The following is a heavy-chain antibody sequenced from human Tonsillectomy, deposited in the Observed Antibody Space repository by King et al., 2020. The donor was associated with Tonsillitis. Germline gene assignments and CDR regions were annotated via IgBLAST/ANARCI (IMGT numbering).Heavy chain of an antibody. V-gene: IGHV3-23*04. Sequence: QLVQSGGGLVQPGGSLRVSGAASGVTCSTYVMNLVRQAPVKGLEWVSTINDSGSETYFDDYVKGWFTISRDHSGNTRYLQMNSLTAEDTAVYYCVERGPKWGPLDHWGQGTLVIVSS. J-gene: IGHJ4*02. CDR1: GVTCSTYV. D-gene: IGHD1-26*01. CDR3: VERGPKWGPLDH. CDR2: INDSGSET.